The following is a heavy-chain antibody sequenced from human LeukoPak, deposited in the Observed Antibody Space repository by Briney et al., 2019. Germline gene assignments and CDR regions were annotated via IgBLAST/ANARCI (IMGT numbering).Heavy chain of an antibody. Sequence: GGSLRLSCAASGFTFSSYSMNWVRQAPGKGLEWVSSISSTSSYIYYADSVKGRFTISRDNAKNSLHLQMNSLRAEDTAVYYCARDGGGYENAWGQGTLVTVS. D-gene: IGHD5-18*01. CDR3: ARDGGGYENA. J-gene: IGHJ1*01. CDR2: ISSTSSYI. V-gene: IGHV3-21*01. CDR1: GFTFSSYS.